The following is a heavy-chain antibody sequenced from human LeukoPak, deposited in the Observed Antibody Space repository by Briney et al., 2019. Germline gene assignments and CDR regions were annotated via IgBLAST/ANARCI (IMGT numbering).Heavy chain of an antibody. J-gene: IGHJ3*02. Sequence: ASVKVSCKASGYTFTGYYMHWVRQAPGQGLEWMAWINANSGGTNYAQTFQGRVTMTRDTSISTAYMELSRLRSDDTAVYYCSSDLSYSSSWYDDAFDIWGQGTMVTVFS. CDR1: GYTFTGYY. V-gene: IGHV1-2*02. CDR3: SSDLSYSSSWYDDAFDI. CDR2: INANSGGT. D-gene: IGHD6-13*01.